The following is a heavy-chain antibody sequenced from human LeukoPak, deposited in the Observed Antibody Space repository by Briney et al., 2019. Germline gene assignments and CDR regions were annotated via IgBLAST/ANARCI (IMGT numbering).Heavy chain of an antibody. Sequence: SETLSLTXTVSGGSISSYYWSWIRQPPGKGLEWIGYIYYSGSTNYNPSLKSRVTISVDTSKNQFSLKLSSVTAADTAVYYCARYYRDDSGYYFDYWGQGTLVTVSS. CDR3: ARYYRDDSGYYFDY. CDR2: IYYSGST. CDR1: GGSISSYY. V-gene: IGHV4-59*01. J-gene: IGHJ4*02. D-gene: IGHD3-22*01.